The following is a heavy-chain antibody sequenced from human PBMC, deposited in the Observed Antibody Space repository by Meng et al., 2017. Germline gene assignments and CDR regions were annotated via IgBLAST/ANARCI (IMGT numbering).Heavy chain of an antibody. D-gene: IGHD6-19*01. J-gene: IGHJ4*02. V-gene: IGHV3-7*04. CDR3: ARGGQWLVKIGFDY. Sequence: GESLKISCAASGFTFSSYWMSWVRQAPGKGLEWVANIKQDGSEKYYVDSVKGRFTISRDNDKNSLYLQMNSLRAEDTAVYYCARGGQWLVKIGFDYWGQGTLVTVSS. CDR2: IKQDGSEK. CDR1: GFTFSSYW.